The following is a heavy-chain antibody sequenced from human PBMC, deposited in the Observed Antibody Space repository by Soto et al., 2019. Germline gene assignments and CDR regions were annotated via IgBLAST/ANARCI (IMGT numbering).Heavy chain of an antibody. CDR2: IIPIFGTT. Sequence: ASVKVSCKASGGTFGSDAITWVRQAPGQGLEWVGRIIPIFGTTNYAQNLQGRVTISADKSTLTSYMELHSLTSDDTAVYYCARGWGWDFWSGFNWFDPWGQGTLVTVSS. D-gene: IGHD3-3*01. CDR3: ARGWGWDFWSGFNWFDP. V-gene: IGHV1-69*06. J-gene: IGHJ5*02. CDR1: GGTFGSDA.